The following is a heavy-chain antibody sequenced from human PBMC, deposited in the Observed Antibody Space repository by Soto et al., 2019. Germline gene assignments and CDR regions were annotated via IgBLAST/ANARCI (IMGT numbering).Heavy chain of an antibody. Sequence: APVPVSCIAPVYTFACVGLSFVHPDLGQGLEWMGWISPYKGNTNYAQKLQGRVTMSTDTSTSTAYMELRSLRSDDTAVYYGVRDLDGSVSYFNDGWGQG. D-gene: IGHD3-10*01. CDR2: ISPYKGNT. CDR1: VYTFACVG. CDR3: VRDLDGSVSYFNDG. V-gene: IGHV1-18*01. J-gene: IGHJ4*02.